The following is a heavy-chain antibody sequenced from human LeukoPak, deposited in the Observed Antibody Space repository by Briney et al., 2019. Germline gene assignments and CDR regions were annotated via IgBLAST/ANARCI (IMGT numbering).Heavy chain of an antibody. CDR3: ATTYSYTSGGYDY. V-gene: IGHV4-39*01. CDR1: GGSISGSSYH. D-gene: IGHD5-18*01. Sequence: SETLSLTCTVSGGSISGSSYHWGWIRQSPGKGLEWIGSINYSGTTYYNPSLKSRVTISVDTSKNQFPLKVSSVTAADTAVYYCATTYSYTSGGYDYWGQGTLVTVSS. CDR2: INYSGTT. J-gene: IGHJ4*02.